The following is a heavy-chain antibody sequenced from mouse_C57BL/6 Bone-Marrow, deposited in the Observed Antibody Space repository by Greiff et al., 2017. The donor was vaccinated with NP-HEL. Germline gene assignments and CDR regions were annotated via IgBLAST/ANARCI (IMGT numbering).Heavy chain of an antibody. CDR1: GYTFTSYW. V-gene: IGHV1-50*01. CDR3: ARWPFDY. Sequence: QVQLQQPGAELVKPGASVKLSCKASGYTFTSYWMQWVKQRPGQGLEWIGEIDPSDSYTNYNQKFKGKANLTVDTSSSSAYMQLSSLTSEDSAVYYCARWPFDYWGQGTTLTVSS. CDR2: IDPSDSYT. J-gene: IGHJ2*01.